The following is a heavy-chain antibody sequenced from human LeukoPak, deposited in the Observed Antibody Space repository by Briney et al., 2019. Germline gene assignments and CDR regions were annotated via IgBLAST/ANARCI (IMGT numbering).Heavy chain of an antibody. CDR3: AKDKDIVVVPATLDY. V-gene: IGHV3-23*01. D-gene: IGHD2-2*01. CDR2: ISGSGGST. Sequence: GASLRLSCAASGFSLSTYGVSWVRQPPGKGLEWVSAISGSGGSTYYADSVKGRFTISRDNSKNTLYLQMNSLRAEDTAVYYCAKDKDIVVVPATLDYWGQGTLVTVSS. J-gene: IGHJ4*02. CDR1: GFSLSTYG.